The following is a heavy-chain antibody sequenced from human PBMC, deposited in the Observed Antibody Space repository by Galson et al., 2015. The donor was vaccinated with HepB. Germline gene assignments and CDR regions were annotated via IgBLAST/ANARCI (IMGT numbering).Heavy chain of an antibody. CDR1: GFTFSSYA. J-gene: IGHJ4*02. D-gene: IGHD3-22*01. Sequence: SLRLSCAASGFTFSSYAMSWVRQAPGKGLEWVSAISGSGGSTYYADSVKGRFTISRDNSKNTLYLQMNSLRAEDTAVYYCATAGGGYYYLSGYWGQGTLVTVSS. CDR2: ISGSGGST. CDR3: ATAGGGYYYLSGY. V-gene: IGHV3-23*01.